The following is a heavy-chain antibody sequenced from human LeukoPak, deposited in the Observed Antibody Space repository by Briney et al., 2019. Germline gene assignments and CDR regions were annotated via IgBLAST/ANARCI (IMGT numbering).Heavy chain of an antibody. CDR3: ARDASYYGMDV. Sequence: GGSLRLSCAASGFTFSNYWMSWVRQAPGKGLEWVANIKQDGSEKYYVGSVKGRFSISRDNTKGSLFLQLNSLRAEDTAVYYCARDASYYGMDVWGQGTTVTVSS. CDR2: IKQDGSEK. V-gene: IGHV3-7*03. J-gene: IGHJ6*02. CDR1: GFTFSNYW.